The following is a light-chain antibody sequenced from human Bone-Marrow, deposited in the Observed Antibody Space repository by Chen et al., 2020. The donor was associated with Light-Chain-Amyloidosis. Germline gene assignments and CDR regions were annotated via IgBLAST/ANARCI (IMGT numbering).Light chain of an antibody. CDR3: ALYVGRGIWL. J-gene: IGLJ3*02. Sequence: QTVVTQEPSLSVSPGGTVTLTCALNSASVSTYYSPSWYQQTPGQAPRTLIYSTNTRSSGVPARFSGSILENKAALTITGAQADDECDYYCALYVGRGIWLFGGGTRLTVL. V-gene: IGLV8-61*01. CDR2: STN. CDR1: SASVSTYYS.